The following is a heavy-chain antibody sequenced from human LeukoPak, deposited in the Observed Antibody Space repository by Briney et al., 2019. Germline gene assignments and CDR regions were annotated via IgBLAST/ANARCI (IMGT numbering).Heavy chain of an antibody. CDR3: ARGITMRPFDY. J-gene: IGHJ4*02. CDR2: IYYSGST. D-gene: IGHD3-22*01. Sequence: SETLSLTCTVSGGSISSSSCYWGWIRQPPGKGLEWIGSIYYSGSTYYNPSLKSRVTISVDTSKNQFSLKLSSVTAADTAVYYCARGITMRPFDYWGQGTLVTVSS. CDR1: GGSISSSSCY. V-gene: IGHV4-39*07.